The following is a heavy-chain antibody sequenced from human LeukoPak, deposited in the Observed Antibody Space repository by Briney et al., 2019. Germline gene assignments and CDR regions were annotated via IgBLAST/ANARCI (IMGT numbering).Heavy chain of an antibody. V-gene: IGHV1-2*02. CDR3: ARVLYRYGSGTYGWFDP. CDR2: INPNSGGT. J-gene: IGHJ5*02. D-gene: IGHD3-10*01. Sequence: ASVKVSCKASGYTFTGYYMHWVRQAPGQGLEWMGWINPNSGGTNYAQKLQGRVTMTTDTSTSTAYMELRSLRSDDTAVYYCARVLYRYGSGTYGWFDPWGQGTLVTVSS. CDR1: GYTFTGYY.